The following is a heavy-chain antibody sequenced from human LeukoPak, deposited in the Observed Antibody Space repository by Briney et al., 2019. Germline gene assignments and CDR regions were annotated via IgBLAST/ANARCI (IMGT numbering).Heavy chain of an antibody. J-gene: IGHJ4*02. V-gene: IGHV3-7*01. CDR3: ARIGYSSSSTDY. Sequence: GGSLRLSCAASGFTFSNYWMSWVRQAPGKGLEWVANIKEDGGVKYYDDFVKGRFTISRDNAKNSVYLQMNSLGAEDTAVYYCARIGYSSSSTDYWGQGTLVIVSS. CDR1: GFTFSNYW. D-gene: IGHD6-6*01. CDR2: IKEDGGVK.